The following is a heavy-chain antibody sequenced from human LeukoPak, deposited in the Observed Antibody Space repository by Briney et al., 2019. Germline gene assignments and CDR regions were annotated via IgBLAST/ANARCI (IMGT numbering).Heavy chain of an antibody. V-gene: IGHV4-39*01. Sequence: PSETLSLTCTVSGSSISSSHYYWGWIRQPPGKGLEWIGSIYYSGSTYYNPSLKSRVTISVDTSKNQFSLKLSSVTAADTAVYYCARRYSRGNFDYWGQGTLVTVSS. D-gene: IGHD5-18*01. CDR3: ARRYSRGNFDY. J-gene: IGHJ4*02. CDR2: IYYSGST. CDR1: GSSISSSHYY.